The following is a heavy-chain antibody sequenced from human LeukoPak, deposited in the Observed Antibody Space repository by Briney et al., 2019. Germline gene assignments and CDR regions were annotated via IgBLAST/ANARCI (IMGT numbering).Heavy chain of an antibody. V-gene: IGHV3-7*03. CDR3: ARSSYSSSSSV. J-gene: IGHJ3*01. D-gene: IGHD6-6*01. CDR2: INSDGSEG. Sequence: GGSLRLSCAVSGFTFSGFGMSWSRQAPGKGVEGGASINSDGSEGYYADVVKGRFTISRDNAKNSLYLQINSLRAEDTAVYYCARSSYSSSSSVWGQGTMVTVSS. CDR1: GFTFSGFG.